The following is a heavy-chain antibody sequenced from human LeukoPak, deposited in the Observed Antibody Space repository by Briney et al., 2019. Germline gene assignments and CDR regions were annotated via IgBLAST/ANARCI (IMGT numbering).Heavy chain of an antibody. CDR1: GGSVSNAGYY. V-gene: IGHV4-61*08. CDR2: VSSSGT. Sequence: PSETLSLTCTVSGGSVSNAGYYWTWIRQPPGKGLEWIGHVSSSGTNYNPSLKTRVTISVDMSKNQFSLTLRSATTADTAAYYCAREEECSGGKCYSYGWFDPWGQGTLVTVSS. D-gene: IGHD2-15*01. CDR3: AREEECSGGKCYSYGWFDP. J-gene: IGHJ5*02.